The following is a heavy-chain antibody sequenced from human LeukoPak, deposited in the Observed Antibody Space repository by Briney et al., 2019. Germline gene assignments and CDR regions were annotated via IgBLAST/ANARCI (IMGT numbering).Heavy chain of an antibody. CDR1: GFTFSSYS. D-gene: IGHD4-23*01. Sequence: GGSLRLSCAASGFTFSSYSMNWVRQTPGEGVEWLSYIGTSSSIIYYADSVKGRFTISRDNAKNSLYLQMNSLRDEDTAVYYCARHDYAGNSGDYWGQGTLVTVSS. CDR3: ARHDYAGNSGDY. CDR2: IGTSSSII. J-gene: IGHJ4*02. V-gene: IGHV3-48*02.